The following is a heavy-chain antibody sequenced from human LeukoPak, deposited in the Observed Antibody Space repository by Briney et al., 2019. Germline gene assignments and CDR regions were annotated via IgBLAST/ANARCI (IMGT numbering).Heavy chain of an antibody. D-gene: IGHD1-26*01. V-gene: IGHV3-64*01. CDR2: ISSNGGST. CDR1: GFTFSSYA. CDR3: ARDWTSGIVGATAID. J-gene: IGHJ4*02. Sequence: GGSLRLSCAASGFTFSSYAMHWVRQAPGKGLEYVSAISSNGGSTYYANSVEGRFTISRDNSKNTLYLQMGSLRAEDMAVYYCARDWTSGIVGATAIDWGQGTLVTVSS.